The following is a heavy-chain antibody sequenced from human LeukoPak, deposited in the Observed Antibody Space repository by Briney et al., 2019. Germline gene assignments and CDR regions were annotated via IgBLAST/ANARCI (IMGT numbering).Heavy chain of an antibody. CDR1: GGTFSSYA. Sequence: SVKVSCKASGGTFSSYAISWARQAPGQGLEWMGGIIPIFGTANYAQKFQGRVTITADESTSTAYMELSSLRSEDTAVYYCARGLRYFDWLPFDYWGQGTLVTVSS. J-gene: IGHJ4*02. V-gene: IGHV1-69*13. CDR2: IIPIFGTA. D-gene: IGHD3-9*01. CDR3: ARGLRYFDWLPFDY.